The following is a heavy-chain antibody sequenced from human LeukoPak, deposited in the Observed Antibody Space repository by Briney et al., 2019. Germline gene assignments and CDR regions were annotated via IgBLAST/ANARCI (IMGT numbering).Heavy chain of an antibody. CDR1: GCTFSSYA. V-gene: IGHV1-69*06. D-gene: IGHD1-26*01. CDR2: IIPIFGTA. Sequence: ASVKVSCKASGCTFSSYAISWVRQAPGQGLEWMGGIIPIFGTANYAQKFQGRVTITADKSTSTAYMELSSLRSEDTAVYYCAREVLSGVFDPWGQGTLVTVSS. J-gene: IGHJ5*02. CDR3: AREVLSGVFDP.